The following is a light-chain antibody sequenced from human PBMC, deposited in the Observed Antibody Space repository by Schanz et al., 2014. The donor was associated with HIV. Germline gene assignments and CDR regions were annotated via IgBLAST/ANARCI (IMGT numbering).Light chain of an antibody. CDR3: QQSDSSPWT. CDR1: QSVSSN. Sequence: EIVMTQSPATLSVSPGERATLSCRASQSVSSNLAWYQQKPGQAPRLLIYGASTRATGIPARFSGSGSGTDFTLTISRLEPEDFAVFYCQQSDSSPWTFGQGTKVEIK. V-gene: IGKV3-15*01. CDR2: GAS. J-gene: IGKJ1*01.